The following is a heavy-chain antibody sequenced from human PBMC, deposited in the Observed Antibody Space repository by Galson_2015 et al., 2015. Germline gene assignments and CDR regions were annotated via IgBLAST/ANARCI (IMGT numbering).Heavy chain of an antibody. V-gene: IGHV3-9*01. D-gene: IGHD1-26*01. CDR2: ISWNSDTI. CDR3: AKVRSGTRGTFDS. Sequence: SLRLSCAASGFTFDDYAIHWVRQAPGKGLEWVSGISWNSDTIAYGDSVKGRFTISRDNAKNSLYLQKNSLRPEDTAFYYCAKVRSGTRGTFDSWGQGTLVTVSA. CDR1: GFTFDDYA. J-gene: IGHJ4*02.